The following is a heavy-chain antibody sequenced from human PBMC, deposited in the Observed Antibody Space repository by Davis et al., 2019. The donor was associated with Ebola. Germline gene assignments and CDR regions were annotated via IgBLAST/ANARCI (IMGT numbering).Heavy chain of an antibody. CDR1: GFTFSIYG. V-gene: IGHV3-21*01. J-gene: IGHJ5*02. D-gene: IGHD3-10*01. Sequence: PGGSLRLSCAASGFTFSIYGMNWVRQAPGKGLEWVSSISGSSSYLFYADSVKGRFTISRDNAKNSRFLQMNGLRAEDTAVYYCARGDGSGTYPRKWFDPWGQGTLVTVSS. CDR3: ARGDGSGTYPRKWFDP. CDR2: ISGSSSYL.